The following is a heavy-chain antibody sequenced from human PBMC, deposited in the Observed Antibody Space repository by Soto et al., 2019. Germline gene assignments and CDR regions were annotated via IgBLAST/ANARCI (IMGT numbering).Heavy chain of an antibody. CDR2: INHSGTT. Sequence: PSETLSLTCAVYGRTFSSYCRRWLRQPPGQGLEWIGEINHSGTTNYTPSLMSRVTISVATSKKQFSLKLSPVTTADTAVCNCGRGAKWWQWLVVPTAELGPSPYYFDYWGQGTLVTVSS. J-gene: IGHJ4*02. D-gene: IGHD6-19*01. V-gene: IGHV4-34*01. CDR1: GRTFSSYC. CDR3: GRGAKWWQWLVVPTAELGPSPYYFDY.